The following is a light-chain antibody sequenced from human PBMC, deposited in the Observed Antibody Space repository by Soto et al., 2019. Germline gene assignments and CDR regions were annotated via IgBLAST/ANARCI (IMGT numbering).Light chain of an antibody. J-gene: IGLJ1*01. CDR2: DVT. V-gene: IGLV2-14*01. CDR1: SSDVGGYYS. Sequence: QSALTQPASVSGSPGQSITISCTGTSSDVGGYYSVSWYQQHPGKAPKLMIYDVTNRPSGVSNRFSGSKSGNTDSLTISGLQAEDEADYYCSSYTSSSTDVFGTGTKLTVL. CDR3: SSYTSSSTDV.